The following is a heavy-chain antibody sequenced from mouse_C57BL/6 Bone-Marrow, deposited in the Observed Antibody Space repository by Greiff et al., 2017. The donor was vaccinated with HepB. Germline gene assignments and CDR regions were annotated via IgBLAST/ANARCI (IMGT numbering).Heavy chain of an antibody. Sequence: QVQLQQSGAELARPGASVKMSCKASGYTFTSYTMHWVKQRPGQGLEWIGYINPSSGYTKYNQKFKDKATLTADKSASTAYMELRSLTSEDTAVYYCARGPYYFDYWGQGTTLTVSS. J-gene: IGHJ2*01. CDR3: ARGPYYFDY. CDR2: INPSSGYT. V-gene: IGHV1-4*01. CDR1: GYTFTSYT.